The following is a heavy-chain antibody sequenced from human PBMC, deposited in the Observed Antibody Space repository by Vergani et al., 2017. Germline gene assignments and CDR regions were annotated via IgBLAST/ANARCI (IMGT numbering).Heavy chain of an antibody. CDR1: GFDFSSYI. J-gene: IGHJ3*01. CDR3: AREYSSTSGRAFDF. V-gene: IGHV3-48*01. D-gene: IGHD2-2*01. Sequence: QLVESGGGWVQPGGSLRLSCVVSGFDFSSYIMNWVRQAPGKGLEWVSFVSTGTKSRWYAESVKGRFTISRDSAKNSLYLQMDSLRAEDTAVYYCAREYSSTSGRAFDFWGQGTKVTGSS. CDR2: VSTGTKSR.